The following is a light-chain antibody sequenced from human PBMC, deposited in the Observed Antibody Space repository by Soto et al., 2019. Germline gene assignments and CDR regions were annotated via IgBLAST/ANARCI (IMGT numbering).Light chain of an antibody. CDR1: QSLLESNGYNY. CDR2: LGS. J-gene: IGKJ2*01. Sequence: DIVMTQSPLSLPVSPGEPASISCRSSQSLLESNGYNYLAWYLQKPGQSPQLLIYLGSSRASGGPDRFSGSGSGTAFTLKISRVEAEDVGVYYCMQALQTPRTFGQGTKLEIK. V-gene: IGKV2-28*01. CDR3: MQALQTPRT.